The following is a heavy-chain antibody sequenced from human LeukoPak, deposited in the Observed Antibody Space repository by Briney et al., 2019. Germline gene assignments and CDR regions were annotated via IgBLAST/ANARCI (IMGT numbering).Heavy chain of an antibody. J-gene: IGHJ3*02. CDR3: AREPSWGDYYDSSGYPDAFDI. D-gene: IGHD3-22*01. Sequence: SVKVSCKASGGTFISYAISWVRQAPGQGLEWMGGIIPIFGTANYAQKFQGRVTITADESTSTAYMELSSLRSEDTAVYYCAREPSWGDYYDSSGYPDAFDIWGQGTMVTVSS. CDR2: IIPIFGTA. V-gene: IGHV1-69*13. CDR1: GGTFISYA.